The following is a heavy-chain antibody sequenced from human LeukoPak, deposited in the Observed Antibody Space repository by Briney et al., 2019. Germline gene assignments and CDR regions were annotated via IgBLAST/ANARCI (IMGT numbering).Heavy chain of an antibody. CDR3: ARESSSSSGGYYYYGMDV. Sequence: SVKVSCKASGGTFISYAISWVQQAPGQGLEWMGGIIPIFGTANYAQKFQGRVTITADESTSTAYMELSSLRSEDTAVYYCARESSSSSGGYYYYGMDVWGQGTTVTVSS. J-gene: IGHJ6*02. CDR1: GGTFISYA. D-gene: IGHD6-6*01. CDR2: IIPIFGTA. V-gene: IGHV1-69*13.